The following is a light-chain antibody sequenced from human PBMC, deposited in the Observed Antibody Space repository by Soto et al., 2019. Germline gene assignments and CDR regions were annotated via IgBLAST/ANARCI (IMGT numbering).Light chain of an antibody. CDR1: QSVSSSY. Sequence: EIVLMQSPGTLSLSPGERATLSCRASQSVSSSYLAWYQQKPGQAPRVVIYGASSRATGIPDRFSGSGSGTDFTLTISRLEPEDFAVYYCQHYGNSLFTFGPGTKVDIK. V-gene: IGKV3-20*01. CDR2: GAS. CDR3: QHYGNSLFT. J-gene: IGKJ3*01.